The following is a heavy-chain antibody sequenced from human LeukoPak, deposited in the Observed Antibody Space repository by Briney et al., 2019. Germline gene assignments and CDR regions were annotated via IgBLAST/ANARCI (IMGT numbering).Heavy chain of an antibody. V-gene: IGHV4-38-2*01. CDR2: IYHSGGT. CDR3: ARLTGSSWELFDY. D-gene: IGHD6-13*01. J-gene: IGHJ4*02. Sequence: SETLSLTCAVSGYSISSGYYWGWIRQPPGKGLEWIGSIYHSGGTYYNPSLKSRVTISVDTSKNQFSLKLSSVTAADTAVYYCARLTGSSWELFDYWGQGTLVTVSS. CDR1: GYSISSGYY.